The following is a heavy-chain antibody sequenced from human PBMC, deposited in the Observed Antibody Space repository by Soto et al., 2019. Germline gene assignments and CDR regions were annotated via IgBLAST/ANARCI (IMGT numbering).Heavy chain of an antibody. CDR1: DGSISSYY. V-gene: IGHV4-59*08. CDR3: ARRYGPGFDY. CDR2: IYYSGST. J-gene: IGHJ4*02. Sequence: SETLSLACTVSDGSISSYYWSWIRQPPGKGLEWIGYIYYSGSTNYNPSLKSRVTISVDTSKNQFSLKLSSVTAADTDVYYCARRYGPGFDYWGQGTLVTVSS. D-gene: IGHD4-17*01.